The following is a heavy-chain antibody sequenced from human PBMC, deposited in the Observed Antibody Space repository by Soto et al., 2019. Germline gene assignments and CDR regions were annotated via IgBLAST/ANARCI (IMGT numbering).Heavy chain of an antibody. V-gene: IGHV5-51*01. J-gene: IGHJ4*02. CDR3: ARPVGDGYIDY. CDR2: IYPGDSDT. Sequence: GESRKSSCRGSGYSFTRYCIRWVRQMPGKGLEWMGIIYPGDSDTRYSPSFQGQVTISADKSISTAYLQWSSLKASDTAMYYWARPVGDGYIDYQGQVTMVTFSS. CDR1: GYSFTRYC. D-gene: IGHD2-21*01.